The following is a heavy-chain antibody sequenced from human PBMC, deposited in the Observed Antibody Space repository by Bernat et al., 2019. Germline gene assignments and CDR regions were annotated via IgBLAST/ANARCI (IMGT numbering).Heavy chain of an antibody. CDR1: GNTFSSYT. V-gene: IGHV1-69*02. Sequence: QVQLVQSGAEVKKPGASVKVSCKASGNTFSSYTISWVRQAPGQGLEWMGRIIPNLGIANYAQKFQGRVTITADKSTSTAYMELSSLRSDDTAVYYCARAPHRACSGGGCYMDYWGQGTFVTVSS. CDR3: ARAPHRACSGGGCYMDY. CDR2: IIPNLGIA. D-gene: IGHD2-15*01. J-gene: IGHJ4*02.